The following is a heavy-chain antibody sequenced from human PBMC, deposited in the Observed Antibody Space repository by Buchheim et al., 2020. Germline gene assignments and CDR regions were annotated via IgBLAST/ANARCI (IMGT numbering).Heavy chain of an antibody. CDR2: ISSSSSYI. J-gene: IGHJ4*02. V-gene: IGHV3-21*01. Sequence: EVQLLESGGGLVQPGGSLRLSCAASGFTFSSYAMSWVRQAPGKGLEWVSSISSSSSYIYYADSVKGRFTISRDNAKNSLSLQMNSLRAEDTAVYYCARESGSGWYGGDYWGQGTL. CDR3: ARESGSGWYGGDY. CDR1: GFTFSSYA. D-gene: IGHD6-19*01.